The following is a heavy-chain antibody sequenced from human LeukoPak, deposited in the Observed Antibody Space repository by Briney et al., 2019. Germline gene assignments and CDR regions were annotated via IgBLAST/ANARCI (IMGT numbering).Heavy chain of an antibody. CDR2: INSDGSTT. Sequence: PGGSLRLSCGASGFTFRTYWMHWVRQAPGKGLVWVSRINSDGSTTDYADSVKGRFTISRDNAKNTVYLQMNSLRAEDTAVYYCARGGSDYWGQGTLVTVSS. CDR3: ARGGSDY. V-gene: IGHV3-74*01. J-gene: IGHJ4*02. D-gene: IGHD1-26*01. CDR1: GFTFRTYW.